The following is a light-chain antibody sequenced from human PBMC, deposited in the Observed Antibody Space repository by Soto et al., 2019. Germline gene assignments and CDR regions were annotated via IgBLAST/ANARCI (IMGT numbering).Light chain of an antibody. J-gene: IGLJ2*01. CDR1: SKDVGRDNY. CDR2: DVF. CDR3: SSYGGRNNFVV. V-gene: IGLV2-8*01. Sequence: QSALTQPPSASGSLGQSVTISCSGTSKDVGRDNYVSWYQQHAGQTPKVIIYDVFQRPSGVPDRFSGSKSGTTAYLTVSNLQFADDAEYFCSSYGGRNNFVVFGGGTKLTVL.